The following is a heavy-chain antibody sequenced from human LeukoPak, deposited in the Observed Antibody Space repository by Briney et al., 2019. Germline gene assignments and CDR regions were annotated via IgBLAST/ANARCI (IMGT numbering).Heavy chain of an antibody. J-gene: IGHJ5*02. V-gene: IGHV4-39*07. D-gene: IGHD5-12*01. CDR3: ARGGVALSGYEREGSWFDP. CDR1: GGSISSSSYY. CDR2: IYYSGST. Sequence: SETLSLTCTVSGGSISSSSYYWGWIRQPPGKGLEWIGSIYYSGSTYYNPSLKSRVTISVDTSKNQFSLKLSSVTAADTAVYYCARGGVALSGYEREGSWFDPWGQGTLVTVSS.